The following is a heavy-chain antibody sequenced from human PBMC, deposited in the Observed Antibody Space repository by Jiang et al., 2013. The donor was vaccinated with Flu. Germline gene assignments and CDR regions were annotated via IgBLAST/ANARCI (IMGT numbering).Heavy chain of an antibody. CDR1: GYSFTSYW. CDR3: ARRWDSGSYYGY. V-gene: IGHV5-51*01. Sequence: SCKGSGYSFTSYWIGWVRQMPGKGLEWMGIIYPGDSDTRYSQSFEGQVTISADKSISTVYLQWSSLKASDTAMYYCARRWDSGSYYGYWGQGTLVTVSS. CDR2: IYPGDSDT. D-gene: IGHD3-10*01. J-gene: IGHJ4*02.